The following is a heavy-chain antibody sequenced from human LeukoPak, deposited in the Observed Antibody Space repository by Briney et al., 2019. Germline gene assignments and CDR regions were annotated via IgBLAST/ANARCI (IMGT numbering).Heavy chain of an antibody. Sequence: GGSLRLSCAASGFTFSSHDMHWVRQAPGKGLKWVAVIRSGGSNINYADSVTGRFTISRDNSKNTLFLQMDSLRAEDTAVYYCARERSSGFVLDYWGQGILVTVSS. J-gene: IGHJ4*02. CDR1: GFTFSSHD. V-gene: IGHV3-33*01. CDR2: IRSGGSNI. CDR3: ARERSSGFVLDY. D-gene: IGHD3-10*01.